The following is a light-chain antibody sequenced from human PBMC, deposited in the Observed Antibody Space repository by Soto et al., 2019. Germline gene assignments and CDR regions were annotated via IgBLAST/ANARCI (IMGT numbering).Light chain of an antibody. CDR3: ASHTWSRTYV. J-gene: IGLJ1*01. Sequence: QSALTQPASVSGSPGQSITISCTGASGDFGGYNYVSWYQQHPLKAPKLILYEVNNRPSGVSNRFSGSKSGNTASLTISGLQAEDEADYYCASHTWSRTYVLGTGTKLTVL. V-gene: IGLV2-14*01. CDR1: SGDFGGYNY. CDR2: EVN.